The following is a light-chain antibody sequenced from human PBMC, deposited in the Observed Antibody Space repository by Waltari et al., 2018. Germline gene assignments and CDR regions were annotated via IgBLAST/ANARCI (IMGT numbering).Light chain of an antibody. V-gene: IGKV4-1*01. CDR2: CAS. J-gene: IGKJ2*01. Sequence: DIVMTQSPDSLAVSLGERAPINCKSSQSVLYRSNNQNSADSYQQKPGQPPKELIYCASTRESGVPDRFSGSGSGTDFTLTISSLQAEDVAVYYCQQYYSSPPYTFGQGTKLEIK. CDR3: QQYYSSPPYT. CDR1: QSVLYRSNNQNS.